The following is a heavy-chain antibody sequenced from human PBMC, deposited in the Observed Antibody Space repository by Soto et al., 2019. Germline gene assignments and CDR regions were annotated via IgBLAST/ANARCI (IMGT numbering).Heavy chain of an antibody. Sequence: QVQLQESGPGLVKPSGTLSLTCAVSGGSISSSNWWSWVRQHPGKGLEWIGEIYHSGSTNYNPSHKSRVTISVDKSKNQFSLKLSSVTAADTAVYYCATGLLQSHYYYGMDVWGQWTTVTVSS. CDR1: GGSISSSNW. D-gene: IGHD2-15*01. V-gene: IGHV4-4*02. CDR3: ATGLLQSHYYYGMDV. J-gene: IGHJ6*02. CDR2: IYHSGST.